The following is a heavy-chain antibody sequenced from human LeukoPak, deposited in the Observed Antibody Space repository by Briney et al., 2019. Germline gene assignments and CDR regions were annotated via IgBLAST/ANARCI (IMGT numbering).Heavy chain of an antibody. CDR3: AKDRSSGWYEIYYFDY. Sequence: GGSLRLSCAASGFTFSSYAMSWVRQAPGKGLEWVSAISGSGGSTYYADSVKGRFTISRDNSKNTLYLQMNSLRAEDTAVYYCAKDRSSGWYEIYYFDYWGQGTLVTVSS. D-gene: IGHD6-19*01. J-gene: IGHJ4*02. CDR2: ISGSGGST. CDR1: GFTFSSYA. V-gene: IGHV3-23*01.